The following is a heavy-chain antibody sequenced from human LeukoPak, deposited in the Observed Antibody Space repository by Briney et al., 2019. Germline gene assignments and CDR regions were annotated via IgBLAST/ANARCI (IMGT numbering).Heavy chain of an antibody. CDR1: GFTFSDYH. D-gene: IGHD3-10*01. CDR3: AKDLYYYGSGSYYAFDI. V-gene: IGHV3-11*01. J-gene: IGHJ3*02. Sequence: PGGSLRLSCATSGFTFSDYHMNWIRQAPGKGLEWVSYISSSGGIIYYADSVKGRFTISRDNAKNSLFLQMNSLRTEDTALYYCAKDLYYYGSGSYYAFDIWGQGTMVTVSS. CDR2: ISSSGGII.